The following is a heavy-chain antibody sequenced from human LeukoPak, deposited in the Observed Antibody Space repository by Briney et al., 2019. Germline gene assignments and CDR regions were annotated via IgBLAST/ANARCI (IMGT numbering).Heavy chain of an antibody. CDR3: AREWELQP. CDR2: LSSDSNHI. Sequence: GGSLRLSCAASGFTVSSNYMSWVRQAPGKGLEWVSGLSSDSNHIDYADSVKGRFTISRDNAKNSLYLQMNSLRAEDTAVYYCAREWELQPWGQGTLVTVSS. CDR1: GFTVSSNY. V-gene: IGHV3-21*01. J-gene: IGHJ5*02. D-gene: IGHD1-26*01.